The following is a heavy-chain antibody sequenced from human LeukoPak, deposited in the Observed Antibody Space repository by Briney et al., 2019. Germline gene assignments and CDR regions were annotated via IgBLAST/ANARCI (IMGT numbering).Heavy chain of an antibody. CDR2: IYYSGST. J-gene: IGHJ3*02. CDR1: GGSISSGDYY. Sequence: SETLSLTCTVSGGSISSGDYYWSWIRQPPGKGLEWIGFIYYSGSTYYNPPLKSRITISLDTSKNQFSLKLSSVTAADTAVYYCARDPRESYDYVWGSYRPDAFDIWGQGTMVTVSS. CDR3: ARDPRESYDYVWGSYRPDAFDI. V-gene: IGHV4-30-4*01. D-gene: IGHD3-16*02.